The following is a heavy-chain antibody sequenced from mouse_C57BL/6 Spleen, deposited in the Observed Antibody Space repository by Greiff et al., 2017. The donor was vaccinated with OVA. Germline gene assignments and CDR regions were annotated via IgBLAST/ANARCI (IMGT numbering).Heavy chain of an antibody. CDR2: IDPETGGT. CDR3: TRGGYDYDVKFAY. J-gene: IGHJ3*01. Sequence: QVQLQQSGAELVRPGASVTLSCKASGYTFTDYEMHWVKQTPVHGLEWIGAIDPETGGTAYNQKFKGKAILTADKSSSTAYMELRSLTSEDSAVYYCTRGGYDYDVKFAYWGQGTLVTVSA. V-gene: IGHV1-15*01. D-gene: IGHD2-4*01. CDR1: GYTFTDYE.